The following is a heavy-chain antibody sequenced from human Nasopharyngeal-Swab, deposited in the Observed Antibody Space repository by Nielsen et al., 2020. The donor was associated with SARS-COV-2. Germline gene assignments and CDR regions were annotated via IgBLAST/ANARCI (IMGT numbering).Heavy chain of an antibody. Sequence: GESLKISCAASGFDFSTFWMAWVRQAPGKGLEWVASIKQDGHEKFYVDSVKGRFTVSRDDAKSSLFLQMNSLRAEDTAMYYCARGGGWTNDYWGQGTQVTVSS. CDR2: IKQDGHEK. D-gene: IGHD6-19*01. J-gene: IGHJ4*02. CDR1: GFDFSTFW. CDR3: ARGGGWTNDY. V-gene: IGHV3-7*04.